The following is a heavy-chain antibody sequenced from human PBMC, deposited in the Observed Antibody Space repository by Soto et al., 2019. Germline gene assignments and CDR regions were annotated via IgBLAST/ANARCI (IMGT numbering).Heavy chain of an antibody. CDR1: GGSISSYY. J-gene: IGHJ4*02. CDR2: IYYSGST. CDR3: ARITWSGYFLFLDY. Sequence: SETLSLTCTVSGGSISSYYWSWIRQPPGKGLEWIGYIYYSGSTNYNPSLKSRVTISEDTSKNQFSLKLSSVTAADTAVYYCARITWSGYFLFLDYWGQGTLVTVSS. V-gene: IGHV4-59*08. D-gene: IGHD3-3*01.